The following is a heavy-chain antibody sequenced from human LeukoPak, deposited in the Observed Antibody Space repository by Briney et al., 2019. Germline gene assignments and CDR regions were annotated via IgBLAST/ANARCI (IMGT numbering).Heavy chain of an antibody. CDR3: ARVYYPYRYFDL. D-gene: IGHD3-22*01. Sequence: KPSETLSLTCVVYGGSFSGYYWSWIRQPPGKGLEWIGEINHSGSTNYNPSLKSRVTISVDTSENQFSLKLSSVTAADTAVYYCARVYYPYRYFDLWGRGTLVTVSS. CDR2: INHSGST. J-gene: IGHJ2*01. CDR1: GGSFSGYY. V-gene: IGHV4-34*01.